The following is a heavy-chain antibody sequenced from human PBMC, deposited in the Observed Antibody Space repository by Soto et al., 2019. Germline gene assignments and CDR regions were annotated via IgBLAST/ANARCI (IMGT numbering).Heavy chain of an antibody. V-gene: IGHV1-69*12. J-gene: IGHJ5*01. CDR2: IIPKFGTA. CDR3: ARDKLSSLVVETPHLFDS. Sequence: QVRLEQSGGEVKKPGSSVKVSCRVSGGIFSDYAVSWVRQAPGQWLQWVGGIIPKFGTAKYARKFEDRVTLTADELTSTVYMEINNLRSEDTALYYCARDKLSSLVVETPHLFDSWGQGTLLTVSS. CDR1: GGIFSDYA. D-gene: IGHD2-21*01.